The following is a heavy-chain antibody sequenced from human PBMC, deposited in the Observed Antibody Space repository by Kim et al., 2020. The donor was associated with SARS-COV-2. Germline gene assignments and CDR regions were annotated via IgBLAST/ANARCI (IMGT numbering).Heavy chain of an antibody. V-gene: IGHV3-64D*06. D-gene: IGHD2-2*01. CDR3: VKGVVPDVVDY. J-gene: IGHJ4*02. CDR2: T. Sequence: TYIADSVKGRFTISRDNSKNTLYLQMSSLRAEDTAVYYCVKGVVPDVVDYWGQGTLVTVSS.